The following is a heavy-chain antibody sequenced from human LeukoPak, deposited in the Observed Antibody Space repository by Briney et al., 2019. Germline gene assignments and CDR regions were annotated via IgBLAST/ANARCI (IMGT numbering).Heavy chain of an antibody. CDR2: IWYDGSNQ. Sequence: GGSLRLSCAASGFTIGGFAMTWVRQAPGKGLEWVAVIWYDGSNQNYADSVKGRFTISRDNSKNTLYVQMNSLRAEDTAVYYCTRSNMYPGGTSWYLDYWGQGTLVTVSS. J-gene: IGHJ4*02. D-gene: IGHD2-15*01. CDR1: GFTIGGFA. CDR3: TRSNMYPGGTSWYLDY. V-gene: IGHV3-33*08.